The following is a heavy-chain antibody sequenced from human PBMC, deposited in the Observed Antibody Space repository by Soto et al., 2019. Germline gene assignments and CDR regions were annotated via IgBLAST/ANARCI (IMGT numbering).Heavy chain of an antibody. CDR2: IIPLFGTT. CDR1: GGTFKTYV. CDR3: ARDHVAIKTEAGRSGWFDP. D-gene: IGHD2-21*01. V-gene: IGHV1-69*06. J-gene: IGHJ5*02. Sequence: QVQLVQSGAEVKKPGSSVNVSCKASGGTFKTYVITWVRQAPGQGLEWMGGIIPLFGTTTYAPQFQGRVTISADKSTNTVYMEMSSLRSDDTAVYYCARDHVAIKTEAGRSGWFDPWGQGTLVTVSS.